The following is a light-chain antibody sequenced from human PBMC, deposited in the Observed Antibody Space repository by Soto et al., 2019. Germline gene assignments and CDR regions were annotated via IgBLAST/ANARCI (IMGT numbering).Light chain of an antibody. CDR3: RHYNNWPPET. V-gene: IGKV3-15*01. Sequence: EIVLTQSPGTLSLFPGERATLSCRASQSVSSYLAWYQQKPGQAPRLLIYGASTRATGIPARFSGSGSGTEFNLTISSLQSEDFAIYYCRHYNNWPPETFGQGTKVDIK. CDR1: QSVSSY. CDR2: GAS. J-gene: IGKJ1*01.